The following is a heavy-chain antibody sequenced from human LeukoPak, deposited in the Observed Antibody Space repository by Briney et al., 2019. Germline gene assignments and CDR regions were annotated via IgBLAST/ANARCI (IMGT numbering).Heavy chain of an antibody. Sequence: SETLSLTCTVSGDSINIYYWSWIRQPAGKGLERIGHISTSGYTNYNPSLKSRVTMSVDTSKNQFSLKLNSVTAADTAVYYCARESTIVGATIIWGQGTLVTVSS. V-gene: IGHV4-4*07. J-gene: IGHJ4*02. CDR2: ISTSGYT. CDR3: ARESTIVGATII. CDR1: GDSINIYY. D-gene: IGHD1-26*01.